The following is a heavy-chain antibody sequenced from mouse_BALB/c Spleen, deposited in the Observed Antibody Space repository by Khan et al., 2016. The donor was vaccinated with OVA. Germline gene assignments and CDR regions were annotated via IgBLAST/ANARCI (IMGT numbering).Heavy chain of an antibody. CDR3: AKHQCHLSKDS. CDR1: GFSLTSFS. Sequence: QVQLKQSGPDLVAPSQSLSITCSVSGFSLTSFSIHWVRQPPGKGLEWLVVIWSDGRTTYNSSLKSRLSISKDNSKSQSFLKINSLQTDDTAMYYRAKHQCHLSKDSWGQGTSVTVSS. CDR2: IWSDGRT. J-gene: IGHJ4*01. V-gene: IGHV2-6-2*01.